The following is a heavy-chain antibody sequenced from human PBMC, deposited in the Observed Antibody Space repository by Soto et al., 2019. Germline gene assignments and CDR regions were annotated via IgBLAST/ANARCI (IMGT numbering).Heavy chain of an antibody. Sequence: SETLSLTCTVSGGSISSGFYYWSWIRQHPGKGLEWIGYIYYSGSTYYNPSLKSRVTISVDTSKNQFSLKLSSVTAADTAVYYCAREVKYYYGSGSYQNWFDPWGQGTLVTVSS. CDR2: IYYSGST. V-gene: IGHV4-31*03. CDR3: AREVKYYYGSGSYQNWFDP. D-gene: IGHD3-10*01. J-gene: IGHJ5*02. CDR1: GGSISSGFYY.